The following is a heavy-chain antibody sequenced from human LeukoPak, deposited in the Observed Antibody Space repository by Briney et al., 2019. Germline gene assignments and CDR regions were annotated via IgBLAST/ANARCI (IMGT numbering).Heavy chain of an antibody. CDR3: ATDPREGYYDSSGPGVR. D-gene: IGHD3-22*01. J-gene: IGHJ4*02. V-gene: IGHV1-69-2*01. CDR1: GYTFTDYY. Sequence: ASVKVSCKVSGYTFTDYYMHWVQQAPGKGPEWMGLVDPEDGETIYAEKFQGRVTITADTSTDTAYMELSSLRSEDTAVYYCATDPREGYYDSSGPGVRWGQGTLVTVSS. CDR2: VDPEDGET.